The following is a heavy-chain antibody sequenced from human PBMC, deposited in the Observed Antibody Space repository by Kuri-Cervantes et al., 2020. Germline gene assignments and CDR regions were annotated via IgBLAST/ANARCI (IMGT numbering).Heavy chain of an antibody. CDR1: GGAFSSYA. Sequence: SVKVSCKASGGAFSSYAISWVRQAPGQGLEWVGGIIPIFGTANYAQKFQGRVTITTDESTSTAYMELSSLRSEDTAVYYCAREGDDSSGYYSTYFDYWGQGTLVTVSS. V-gene: IGHV1-69*05. CDR2: IIPIFGTA. J-gene: IGHJ4*02. D-gene: IGHD3-22*01. CDR3: AREGDDSSGYYSTYFDY.